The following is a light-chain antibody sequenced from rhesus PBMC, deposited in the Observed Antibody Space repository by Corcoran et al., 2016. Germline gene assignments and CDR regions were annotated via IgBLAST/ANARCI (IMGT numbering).Light chain of an antibody. J-gene: IGKJ1*01. CDR1: QTISSY. CDR3: QQHSSHPWT. Sequence: DIQMTQSPSSLSASVGDRVTITCRASQTISSYLAWYQQKQGKVPKLLIHAASSFESGVPSRFSGTGSGTEFTLTISSLQPEDFATYYCQQHSSHPWTFGQGTKVEIK. CDR2: AAS. V-gene: IGKV1S5*01.